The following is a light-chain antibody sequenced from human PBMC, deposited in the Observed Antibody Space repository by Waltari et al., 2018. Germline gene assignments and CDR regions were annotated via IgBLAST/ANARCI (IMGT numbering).Light chain of an antibody. CDR3: QQYNTYPLT. V-gene: IGKV1D-16*01. CDR2: DAS. Sequence: DIQMTQSPSSLSASVGDRVTITCRASQGISNWLAWYQQKPGKAPKSLIYDASSLQSGVPSRFSGSRSGTRFTLTISSLQPEDSATYYCQQYNTYPLTFGGGTK. J-gene: IGKJ4*01. CDR1: QGISNW.